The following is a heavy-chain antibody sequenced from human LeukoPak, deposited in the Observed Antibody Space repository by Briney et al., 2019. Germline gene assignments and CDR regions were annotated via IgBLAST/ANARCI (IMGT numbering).Heavy chain of an antibody. CDR2: ISAYNGNT. CDR1: GYTFTSYG. V-gene: IGHV1-18*01. J-gene: IGHJ4*02. CDR3: AILITVDSSGYLIDS. Sequence: ASVKVSCKASGYTFTSYGISWVRQAPGQGLEWMGWISAYNGNTNYAQKLQGRVTVTTDTSTSTAYMELRSLRSDDTAVYYCAILITVDSSGYLIDSWGQGTLVTVSS. D-gene: IGHD3-22*01.